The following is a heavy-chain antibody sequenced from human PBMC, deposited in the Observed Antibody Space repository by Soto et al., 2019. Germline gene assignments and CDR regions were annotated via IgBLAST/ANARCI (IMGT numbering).Heavy chain of an antibody. Sequence: ASVKVSCKASGYTFTSYYMHWVRQAPGQGLEWMGIINPSGGSTSYAQKYQGRVTMTRDTSTSTVYMELSSLRSEDTAVYYCAREIAAAGTGVSWFDPWGQGTLVTVSS. CDR2: INPSGGST. CDR3: AREIAAAGTGVSWFDP. D-gene: IGHD6-13*01. CDR1: GYTFTSYY. J-gene: IGHJ5*02. V-gene: IGHV1-46*01.